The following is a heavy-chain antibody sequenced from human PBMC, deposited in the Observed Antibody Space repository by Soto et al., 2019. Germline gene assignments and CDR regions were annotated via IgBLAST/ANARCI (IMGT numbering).Heavy chain of an antibody. D-gene: IGHD3-22*01. CDR3: AKDRYYDSSGPLQY. Sequence: GGSLRLSCAASGFTFSSYGMHWVRQAPGKGLEWVAVISYDGSNKYYADSVKGRFTISRDNSKNTLYLQMNSLRAEDTAVYYCAKDRYYDSSGPLQYWGQGTLVTVSS. V-gene: IGHV3-30*18. CDR1: GFTFSSYG. J-gene: IGHJ4*02. CDR2: ISYDGSNK.